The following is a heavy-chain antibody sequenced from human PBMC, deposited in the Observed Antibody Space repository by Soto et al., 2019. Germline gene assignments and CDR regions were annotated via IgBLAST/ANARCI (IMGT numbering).Heavy chain of an antibody. CDR3: ARFESMISSGFDY. J-gene: IGHJ4*02. Sequence: ASVKVSCKASGGTFSSYAISWVRQAPGQGLEWMGGIIPIFGTANYAQKLQGRVTINADESTSTAYMELSSLRSEDTAVYYCARFESMISSGFDYWGQGTLVTVSS. V-gene: IGHV1-69*13. CDR1: GGTFSSYA. CDR2: IIPIFGTA. D-gene: IGHD3-22*01.